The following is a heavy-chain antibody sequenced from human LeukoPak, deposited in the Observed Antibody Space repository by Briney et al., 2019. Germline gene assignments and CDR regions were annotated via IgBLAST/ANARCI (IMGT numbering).Heavy chain of an antibody. CDR1: GFTFDDYG. D-gene: IGHD1-26*01. J-gene: IGHJ4*02. Sequence: PGGSLRLSCAASGFTFDDYGISWVRQAPGKGLEWVSGINWNGGSTGYADSVKGRFTISRDNAKNSLYLQAHSLRAEDTALYYCARGYFGSPSALDYWGQGTLVTVSS. CDR2: INWNGGST. V-gene: IGHV3-20*04. CDR3: ARGYFGSPSALDY.